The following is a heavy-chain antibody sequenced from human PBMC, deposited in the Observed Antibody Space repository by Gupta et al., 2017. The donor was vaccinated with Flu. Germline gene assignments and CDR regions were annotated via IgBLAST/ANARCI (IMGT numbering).Heavy chain of an antibody. CDR2: IAAAGDRT. V-gene: IGHV3-23*01. CDR1: RLTFSDYA. J-gene: IGHJ4*02. D-gene: IGHD6-13*01. CDR3: AKDRSGNPAIDY. Sequence: EVQLLESGGGLVQPGGSLRLSCAVSRLTFSDYAMNWVRQAPGKGLEWVSSIAAAGDRTYYADSVMGRFTISRDNSKNTLYLQMTSLRGDDTALYYCAKDRSGNPAIDYWGQGTLVTVSA.